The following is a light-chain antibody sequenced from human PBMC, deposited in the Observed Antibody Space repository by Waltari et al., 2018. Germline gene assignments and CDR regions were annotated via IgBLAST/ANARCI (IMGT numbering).Light chain of an antibody. CDR3: QSFDSRLSDGVV. Sequence: QFVLTQPPSVSGTPGQRVTISCTGSLSNPGDGHPVPWYQKIPGTAPKLLIFGNNNRPSGVPDRFSGSKSGTSASLAITGLQAEDEGDYYCQSFDSRLSDGVVFGGGTKVTVL. V-gene: IGLV1-40*01. CDR2: GNN. CDR1: LSNPGDGHP. J-gene: IGLJ2*01.